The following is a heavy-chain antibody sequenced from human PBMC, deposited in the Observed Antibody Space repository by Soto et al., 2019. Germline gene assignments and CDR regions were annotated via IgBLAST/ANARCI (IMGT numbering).Heavy chain of an antibody. CDR1: GYTFTGYY. D-gene: IGHD3-3*01. Sequence: ASVKVSGKASGYTFTGYYMHWVRQAPGQGLEWMGWINPNSGGTDYAQKFQGRVTMTRDTSISTAYMELSRLRSDDTAVYYCARGPFWSGYTFDYWGQGTLVTVSS. J-gene: IGHJ4*02. V-gene: IGHV1-2*02. CDR3: ARGPFWSGYTFDY. CDR2: INPNSGGT.